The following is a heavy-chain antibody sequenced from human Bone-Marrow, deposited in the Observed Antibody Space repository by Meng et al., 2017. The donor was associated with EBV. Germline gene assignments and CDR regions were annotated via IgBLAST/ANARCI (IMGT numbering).Heavy chain of an antibody. J-gene: IGHJ4*02. CDR3: ARGDDSSGLDY. CDR1: GGSIASGGYS. Sequence: QLQLQESGPGLVKPSQTLSRTCVVSGGSIASGGYSWSWIRQPPGKGLEWIGYIYHSGSTSYNPSLKSRVTISVDRSKNQFSLKLNSVTAADTAVYYCARGDDSSGLDYWGQGTLVTVSS. D-gene: IGHD3-22*01. V-gene: IGHV4-30-2*01. CDR2: IYHSGST.